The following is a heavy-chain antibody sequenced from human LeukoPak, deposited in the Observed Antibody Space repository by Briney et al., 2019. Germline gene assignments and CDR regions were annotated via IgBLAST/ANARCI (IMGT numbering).Heavy chain of an antibody. CDR3: ASSIAVAGTTKFDY. J-gene: IGHJ4*02. V-gene: IGHV4-59*01. Sequence: SETLSLTCTVSGGSISSYYWSWIRQPPGKGLEWIGYIYYSGSTNYNPSLKSRVTILVDTSKNQFALKLSSVTAADTAVYYCASSIAVAGTTKFDYWGQGTLVTVSS. CDR1: GGSISSYY. D-gene: IGHD6-19*01. CDR2: IYYSGST.